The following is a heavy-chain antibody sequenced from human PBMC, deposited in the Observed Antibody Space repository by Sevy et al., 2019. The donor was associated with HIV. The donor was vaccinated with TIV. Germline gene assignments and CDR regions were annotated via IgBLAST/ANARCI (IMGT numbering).Heavy chain of an antibody. J-gene: IGHJ3*02. V-gene: IGHV5-51*01. Sequence: GESLKISCKGSGYSFTSYWIGWVRQMPGKGLEWMGIIYPGESDTRYSPSFQGQVTISADKSTSTAYLQWSSRKASDTAMYYCARNRIPATHGAFDIWGQWTMVTVSS. CDR3: ARNRIPATHGAFDI. CDR1: GYSFTSYW. D-gene: IGHD2-2*01. CDR2: IYPGESDT.